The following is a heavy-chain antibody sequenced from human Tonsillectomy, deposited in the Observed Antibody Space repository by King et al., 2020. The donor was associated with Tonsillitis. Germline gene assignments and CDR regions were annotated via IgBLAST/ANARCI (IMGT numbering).Heavy chain of an antibody. J-gene: IGHJ4*02. V-gene: IGHV1-2*02. Sequence: VQLVESGAEVNKPGASVKVSCKASGYTFTDYYIHWVRQAPGQGLEWMGWLNPKSVDTNYAQNLQGRVTMAGDTSFTTAYMELSRLTSDDTAVYYCARDLTKDVSGDYWGQGTLVTVSS. CDR2: LNPKSVDT. CDR1: GYTFTDYY. D-gene: IGHD4/OR15-4a*01. CDR3: ARDLTKDVSGDY.